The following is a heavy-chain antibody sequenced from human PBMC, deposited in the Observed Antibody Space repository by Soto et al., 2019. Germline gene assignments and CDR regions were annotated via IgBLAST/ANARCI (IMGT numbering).Heavy chain of an antibody. CDR3: ARFLYDSSGYYNPYYFDY. CDR2: IYYSGST. Sequence: SETLSLTCTVSGGSISSYYWSWIRQPPGKGLEWIGYIYYSGSTNYNPSLKSRVTISVDTSKNQFSLKLSSVTAADTAVYYCARFLYDSSGYYNPYYFDYWGQGTLVTVSS. V-gene: IGHV4-59*08. CDR1: GGSISSYY. D-gene: IGHD3-22*01. J-gene: IGHJ4*02.